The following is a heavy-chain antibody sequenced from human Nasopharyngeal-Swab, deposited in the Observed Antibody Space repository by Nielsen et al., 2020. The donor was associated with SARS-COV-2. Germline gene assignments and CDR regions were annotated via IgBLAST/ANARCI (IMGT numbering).Heavy chain of an antibody. CDR3: TRNDFWSGYYFDY. J-gene: IGHJ4*02. Sequence: GESLKISCTASGFTFGDYAMSWVRQAPGKGPEWVGFIRSKAYGGTTEYAASVKGRFTISRDDSKSIAYLQMNSLKTEDTAVYYCTRNDFWSGYYFDYWGQGTLVTGSS. CDR1: GFTFGDYA. D-gene: IGHD3-3*01. V-gene: IGHV3-49*04. CDR2: IRSKAYGGTT.